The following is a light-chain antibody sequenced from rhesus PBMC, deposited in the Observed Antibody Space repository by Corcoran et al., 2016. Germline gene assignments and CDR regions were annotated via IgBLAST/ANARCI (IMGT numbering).Light chain of an antibody. J-gene: IGKJ4*01. CDR1: QDISDD. V-gene: IGKV1-28*03. Sequence: DIQMTQSPSSLSASVGDTVTITCRASQDISDDLNWFQQRPGKAPKLLIYAASNLESGVPSRFSGSGSGTDFTLTISSLQPEDFAFYYCLQHSTFPLTFGGGTRVELK. CDR3: LQHSTFPLT. CDR2: AAS.